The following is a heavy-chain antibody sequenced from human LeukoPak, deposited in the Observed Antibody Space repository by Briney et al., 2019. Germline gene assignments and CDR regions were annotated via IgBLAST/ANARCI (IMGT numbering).Heavy chain of an antibody. J-gene: IGHJ5*02. CDR1: GYTFTDYY. CDR2: INPNSGGT. V-gene: IGHV1-2*02. D-gene: IGHD6-13*01. Sequence: ASVKVSCKASGYTFTDYYMHWVRQAPGQGLEWMGWINPNSGGTNYAQKFQGRVTMTRDTSISTAYMELSRLRSDDTAVYYCARPRLAAAGWFDPWGQGTLVTVSS. CDR3: ARPRLAAAGWFDP.